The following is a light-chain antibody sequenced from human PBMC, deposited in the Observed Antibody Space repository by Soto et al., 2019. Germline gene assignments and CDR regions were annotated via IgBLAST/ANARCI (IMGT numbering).Light chain of an antibody. CDR2: EVS. CDR3: SSYTSSSTLYV. J-gene: IGLJ1*01. V-gene: IGLV2-14*01. CDR1: SSDAGGYNY. Sequence: QSVLTQPASFSRSPGQSITISGTGTSSDAGGYNYVSWYQQHPGKAPKLMIYEVSNRPSGVCNRFSGSKSGNTAALTISGLQAEDEAEYYCSSYTSSSTLYVFGTGTKLPVL.